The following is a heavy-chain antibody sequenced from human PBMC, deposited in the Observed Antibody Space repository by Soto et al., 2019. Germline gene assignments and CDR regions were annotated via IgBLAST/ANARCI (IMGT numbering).Heavy chain of an antibody. CDR2: IKSKTDGGTT. V-gene: IGHV3-15*07. CDR3: TTVHGIAVPGTVYY. D-gene: IGHD6-19*01. J-gene: IGHJ4*02. Sequence: GGSLRLSCAASGFTFSNAWMNWVRQAPGKGLEWVGRIKSKTDGGTTDYAAPVKGRFTISRDDSKNTLYLQMNSLRTEDTAVYYCTTVHGIAVPGTVYYWGQGTLVTVSS. CDR1: GFTFSNAW.